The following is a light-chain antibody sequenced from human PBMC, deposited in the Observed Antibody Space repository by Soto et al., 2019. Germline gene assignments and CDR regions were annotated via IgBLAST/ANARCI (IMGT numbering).Light chain of an antibody. CDR1: QTILYTSNNKNY. CDR2: WAS. J-gene: IGKJ1*01. CDR3: QQYYSTPWT. Sequence: DIVMTQSPDSLAVSLGERATINCKSSQTILYTSNNKNYLAWYQQKPGQPPKLLIYWASTRESGVPDRFSGSGSGTDLTLTSNSLQAEDVAVYYCQQYYSTPWTFGQGTKVEIK. V-gene: IGKV4-1*01.